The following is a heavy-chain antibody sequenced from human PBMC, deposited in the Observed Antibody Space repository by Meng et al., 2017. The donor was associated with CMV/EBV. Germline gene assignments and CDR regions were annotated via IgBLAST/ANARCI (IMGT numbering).Heavy chain of an antibody. CDR1: GYTFTSYG. J-gene: IGHJ6*02. D-gene: IGHD1-26*01. V-gene: IGHV1-2*02. CDR2: INPNSGGT. Sequence: ASVTVSCKASGYTFTSYGISWVRQAPGQGLEWMGWINPNSGGTNYAQKFQGRVTMTRDTSISTAYMELSRLRSDDTAVYYCARAYVSQWVYYYYGMDVWGQGTTVTVSS. CDR3: ARAYVSQWVYYYYGMDV.